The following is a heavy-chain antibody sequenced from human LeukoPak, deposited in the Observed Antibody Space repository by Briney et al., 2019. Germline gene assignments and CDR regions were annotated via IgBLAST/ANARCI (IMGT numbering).Heavy chain of an antibody. J-gene: IGHJ4*02. CDR2: IYTSGST. CDR3: AREVSIAAAGGFDY. D-gene: IGHD6-13*01. Sequence: SETLSLTCTVSGGSISSYYWSWIRQPAGKGLEWVGRIYTSGSTNYNPSLKSRVTMSVDTSKNQFSLKLSSVTAADTAVYYCAREVSIAAAGGFDYWGQGTLVTVSS. CDR1: GGSISSYY. V-gene: IGHV4-4*07.